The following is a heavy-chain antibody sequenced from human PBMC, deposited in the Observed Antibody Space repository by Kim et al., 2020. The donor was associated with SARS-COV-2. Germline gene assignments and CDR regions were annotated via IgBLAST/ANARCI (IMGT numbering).Heavy chain of an antibody. D-gene: IGHD3-16*01. Sequence: YNADSVKGRFTISRDKAKNSLYLQMNSLRDEDTAVYYCARLGTLPYGMDVWGQGTTVTVSS. CDR3: ARLGTLPYGMDV. V-gene: IGHV3-48*02. J-gene: IGHJ6*02.